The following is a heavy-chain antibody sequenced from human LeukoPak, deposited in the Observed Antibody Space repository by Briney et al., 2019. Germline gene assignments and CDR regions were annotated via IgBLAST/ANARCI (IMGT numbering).Heavy chain of an antibody. CDR1: GFIFSSHW. CDR3: ARSYSRVGLDY. Sequence: GGSLRLSCAASGFIFSSHWMRWVRQAPGKGLEWVADINHDGSEKYYVDSLQGRLINSRDNAKNSLFLQMNMLRAENTAVYYCARSYSRVGLDYWGQGTLVIVSS. V-gene: IGHV3-7*04. D-gene: IGHD6-13*01. CDR2: INHDGSEK. J-gene: IGHJ4*02.